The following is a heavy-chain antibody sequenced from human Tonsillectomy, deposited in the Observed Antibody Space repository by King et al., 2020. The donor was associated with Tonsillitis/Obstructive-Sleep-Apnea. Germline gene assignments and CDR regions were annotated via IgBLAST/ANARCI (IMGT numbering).Heavy chain of an antibody. D-gene: IGHD3-22*01. CDR3: ARDYYDSSGYYHGYFQH. CDR2: SRPNNGDT. V-gene: IGHV1-18*01. CDR1: GYTFTSYD. J-gene: IGHJ1*01. Sequence: VQLVESGAEVKKPGASVKVSCKASGYTFTSYDITWVRQAPGQGLEWMGWSRPNNGDTNYAQKLQGRVTMTSDTSTSTAYMELRSLRSDATAVYYCARDYYDSSGYYHGYFQHWGQGTLVTVSS.